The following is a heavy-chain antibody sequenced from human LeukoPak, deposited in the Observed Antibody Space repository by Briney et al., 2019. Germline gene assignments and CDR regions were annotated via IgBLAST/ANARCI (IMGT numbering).Heavy chain of an antibody. Sequence: GGSLRLSCVTSGFTFSTYSIGWVRQDPGKGLERVANIKHDGSETNHVHSVKGRFTISRDDAKSPVYLRLNSLRVADTGVYYCTRGGWYAGDFWGQGTLVTVSS. CDR1: GFTFSTYS. V-gene: IGHV3-7*01. D-gene: IGHD6-19*01. CDR3: TRGGWYAGDF. J-gene: IGHJ4*02. CDR2: IKHDGSET.